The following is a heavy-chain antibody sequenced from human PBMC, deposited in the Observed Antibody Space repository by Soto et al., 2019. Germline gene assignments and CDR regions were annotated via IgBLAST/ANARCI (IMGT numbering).Heavy chain of an antibody. D-gene: IGHD1-1*01. V-gene: IGHV4-59*01. Sequence: QVQLQESGPGLVKPSETLSLTCTVSGGSISSYYWSWIRQPPGKGLEWSGYIYYSGSTNYNPSLKSRVTISVDTSKNQFSLKLSSVTAADTAVYYCARGYGCIDIWGQGTMVTVSS. CDR2: IYYSGST. J-gene: IGHJ3*02. CDR3: ARGYGCIDI. CDR1: GGSISSYY.